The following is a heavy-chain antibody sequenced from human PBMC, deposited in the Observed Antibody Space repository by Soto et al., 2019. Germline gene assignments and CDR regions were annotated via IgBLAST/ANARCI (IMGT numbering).Heavy chain of an antibody. D-gene: IGHD2-21*01. CDR2: INHSGST. CDR3: ARGCIGWFDP. V-gene: IGHV4-34*01. J-gene: IGHJ5*02. CDR1: GGSFSGYY. Sequence: SETLSLTCAVYGGSFSGYYWSWIRQPPGKGLEWIGEINHSGSTNYNPSLKSRVTISVDTSKNQFSLKLSSVTAPDTAVYYCARGCIGWFDPWGQGTLVTVSS.